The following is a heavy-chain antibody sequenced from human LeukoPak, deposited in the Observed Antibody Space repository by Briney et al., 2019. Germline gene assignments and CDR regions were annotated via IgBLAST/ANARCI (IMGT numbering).Heavy chain of an antibody. CDR3: ARGGWSDYDSSGYPHYYYYYMDV. D-gene: IGHD3-22*01. V-gene: IGHV1-69*01. Sequence: GGSLRLSCAASGFTFSSYAISWVRQAPGQGLEWMGGIIPIFGTANYAQKFQGRVTITADESTSTAYMELSSLRSEDTAVYYCARGGWSDYDSSGYPHYYYYYMDVWGKGTTVTVSS. J-gene: IGHJ6*03. CDR2: IIPIFGTA. CDR1: GFTFSSYA.